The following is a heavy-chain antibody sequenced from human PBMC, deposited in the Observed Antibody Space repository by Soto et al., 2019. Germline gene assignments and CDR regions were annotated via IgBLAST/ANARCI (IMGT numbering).Heavy chain of an antibody. J-gene: IGHJ5*02. V-gene: IGHV4-39*01. CDR3: ASGFEEQLVRWNWFDP. CDR1: GGSISSSSYY. Sequence: SETLSLTCTVSGGSISSSSYYWGWIRQPPGKGLEWIGSIYYSGSTYYNPSLKSRVTISVDTSNNQFSLKLSSVTAADTAVFYCASGFEEQLVRWNWFDPWGQGTLVTVSS. CDR2: IYYSGST. D-gene: IGHD6-13*01.